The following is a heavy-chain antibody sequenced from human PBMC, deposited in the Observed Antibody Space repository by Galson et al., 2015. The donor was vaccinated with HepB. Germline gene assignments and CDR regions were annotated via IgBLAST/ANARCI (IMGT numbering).Heavy chain of an antibody. V-gene: IGHV3-7*01. Sequence: SLRLSCAASGFTSSTYWMSWVRQAPGKGLEWVANIKQDGSEKYYVDSVKGRFTISRDNAKNSLYLQMNSLRVEDTAVYYCARDARRYDSSGFYPGNHFEYWGQGTLVTVSS. CDR1: GFTSSTYW. CDR2: IKQDGSEK. D-gene: IGHD3-22*01. J-gene: IGHJ4*02. CDR3: ARDARRYDSSGFYPGNHFEY.